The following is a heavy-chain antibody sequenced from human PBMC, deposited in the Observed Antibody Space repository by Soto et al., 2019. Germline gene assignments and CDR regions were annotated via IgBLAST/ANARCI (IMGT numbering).Heavy chain of an antibody. Sequence: QVQLVQSGAEVKKPGSSVKVSCKASGGTFSSFAINWVRQAPGQGLEWMGGVMPIFGISNYAQNFQGRVTITADKSTTTAYMELSSLRSDVTAVYYCARERAVSPGEYDIPRESDYYDLDVWGQGTTVTVSS. D-gene: IGHD3-10*01. CDR1: GGTFSSFA. J-gene: IGHJ6*02. CDR3: ARERAVSPGEYDIPRESDYYDLDV. V-gene: IGHV1-69*17. CDR2: VMPIFGIS.